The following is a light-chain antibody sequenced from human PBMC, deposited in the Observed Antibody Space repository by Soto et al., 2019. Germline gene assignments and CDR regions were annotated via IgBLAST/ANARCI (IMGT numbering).Light chain of an antibody. CDR2: DVS. CDR3: QQYTTYST. V-gene: IGKV1-5*01. Sequence: DIPMTQSPSTLSASVGDRVTITCRASQSISSWLAWYQQKPGKAPQLLIYDVSNLESGVPSRFSGSGSGTEFTLTISSRQPDDFATYYCQQYTTYSTFGGGTKVEIK. CDR1: QSISSW. J-gene: IGKJ4*01.